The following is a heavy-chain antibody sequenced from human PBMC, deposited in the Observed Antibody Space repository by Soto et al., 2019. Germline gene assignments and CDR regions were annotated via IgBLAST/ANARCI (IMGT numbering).Heavy chain of an antibody. CDR1: GGSISRSGYY. CDR3: VRQGPHLVVVISLLFDY. J-gene: IGHJ4*02. V-gene: IGHV4-39*01. D-gene: IGHD3-22*01. Sequence: QVQLQESGPGLVKPSETLSLTCTVSGGSISRSGYYWGWIRQPPGKGLEWIGSISYSGSAYYNPSLQSRVTISADTSKNQFSLKMTSLTAADTSVYYCVRQGPHLVVVISLLFDYWGQGTLVTVSS. CDR2: ISYSGSA.